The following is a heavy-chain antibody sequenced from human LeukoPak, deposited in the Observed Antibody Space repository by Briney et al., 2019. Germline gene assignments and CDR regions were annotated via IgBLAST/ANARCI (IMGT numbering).Heavy chain of an antibody. CDR2: IYYSGST. J-gene: IGHJ4*02. CDR1: GGFISSYY. Sequence: PSETLSLTCTVSGGFISSYYWSWIRQPPGKGLEWIGYIYYSGSTNYNPSLKSRVTISVDTSKNQFSLKLSSVTAADTAVYYCARHSDSYYDSSGYYSPFDYWGQGTLVTVSS. CDR3: ARHSDSYYDSSGYYSPFDY. D-gene: IGHD3-22*01. V-gene: IGHV4-59*08.